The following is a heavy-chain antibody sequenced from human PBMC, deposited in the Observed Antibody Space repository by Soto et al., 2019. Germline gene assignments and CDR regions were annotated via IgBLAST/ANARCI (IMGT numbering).Heavy chain of an antibody. Sequence: QVQLVQSGDEVKKPGASVKVSCKASGYIFVNYGIAWVRQAPGQGLEWMGWISPYTGNTHSATKIQGRLTMTTDTSTGTAVMDLGSLTSDDTAVYYCVMVDNYVTPTPQDVWGQGTTVTVSS. J-gene: IGHJ6*02. V-gene: IGHV1-18*01. CDR2: ISPYTGNT. D-gene: IGHD3-16*01. CDR3: VMVDNYVTPTPQDV. CDR1: GYIFVNYG.